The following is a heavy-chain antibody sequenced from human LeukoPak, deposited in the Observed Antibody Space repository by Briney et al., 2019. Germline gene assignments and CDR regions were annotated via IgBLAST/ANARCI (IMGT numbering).Heavy chain of an antibody. D-gene: IGHD3-10*01. J-gene: IGHJ3*02. CDR2: ISSSSSYT. CDR1: GFTFSSYE. Sequence: GGSLRLSCAASGFTFSSYEMNWIRQAPGKGLEWISYISSSSSYTNYADSVKGRFTISRDNAKNSLYLQMNSLRAEDTALYYCARATYYYGSGSSPLANAFDIWGQGTRVTVSS. V-gene: IGHV3-11*05. CDR3: ARATYYYGSGSSPLANAFDI.